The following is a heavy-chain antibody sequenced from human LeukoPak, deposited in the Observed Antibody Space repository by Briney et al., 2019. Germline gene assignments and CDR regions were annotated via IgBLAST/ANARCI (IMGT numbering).Heavy chain of an antibody. CDR1: GGSISSYY. CDR3: ATGPYGVYVQVQAFDI. CDR2: IYYSGST. V-gene: IGHV4-59*01. Sequence: PSETLSLTCTVSGGSISSYYWSWIRQPPGKGPEWIGYIYYSGSTNYNPSLKSRVTISVDTSKNQFSLNLSSVTAADTAVCYCATGPYGVYVQVQAFDIWGQGTMVTVSS. J-gene: IGHJ3*02. D-gene: IGHD4-17*01.